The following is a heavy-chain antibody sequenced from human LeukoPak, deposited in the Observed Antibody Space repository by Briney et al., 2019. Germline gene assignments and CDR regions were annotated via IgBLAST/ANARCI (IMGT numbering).Heavy chain of an antibody. CDR2: INANRVGT. CDR1: RYTFTGHY. J-gene: IGHJ4*02. CDR3: ARSRGSSWYDY. D-gene: IGHD6-13*01. V-gene: IGHV1-2*02. Sequence: ASVKVSCQASRYTFTGHYMRWLRQAPGQRLEWMGWINANRVGTNYAQQFQRKVTITSDTSISTAYMELSRLRSDDTAVYYCARSRGSSWYDYWGQGTLVTVSS.